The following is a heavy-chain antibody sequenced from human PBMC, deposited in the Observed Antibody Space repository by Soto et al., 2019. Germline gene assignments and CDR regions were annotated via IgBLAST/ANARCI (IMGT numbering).Heavy chain of an antibody. V-gene: IGHV1-2*04. CDR2: INPNSGGT. J-gene: IGHJ4*02. CDR1: GYTFAGYY. Sequence: GASVKVSCKASGYTFAGYYMQWVRQAPGQGLEWMGWINPNSGGTNYAQKFQGWVTMTRDTSISTAYMELSRLRSDDTAVYYCASSRGYSGYDGLDYWGQGTLVTVSS. D-gene: IGHD5-12*01. CDR3: ASSRGYSGYDGLDY.